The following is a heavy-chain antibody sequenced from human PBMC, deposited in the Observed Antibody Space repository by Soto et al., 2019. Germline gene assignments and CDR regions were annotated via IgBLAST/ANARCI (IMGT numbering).Heavy chain of an antibody. D-gene: IGHD3-10*01. CDR3: ARDDEGGSDCDLGY. CDR1: VFTFSRYT. Sequence: QVQLVESGGGVVQPGRSLRLSCAASVFTFSRYTMHWVRQAPGKGLECMAFISDDGNNKYYADSVKGQFTISRDNSKNTLYLQMNSLRTEDTAVYYCARDDEGGSDCDLGYWGQGTLVTVSS. J-gene: IGHJ4*02. V-gene: IGHV3-30-3*01. CDR2: ISDDGNNK.